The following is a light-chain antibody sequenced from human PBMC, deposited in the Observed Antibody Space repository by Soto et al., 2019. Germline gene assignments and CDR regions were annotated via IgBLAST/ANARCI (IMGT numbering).Light chain of an antibody. J-gene: IGLJ1*01. CDR1: SSDVGSYKY. V-gene: IGLV2-14*03. CDR3: SSYTISSSYV. Sequence: QSALTQPASVSGSPGQSITISCTGTSSDVGSYKYVSWYQQHPGKAPKLIIFDVNNRPSGISDRFSGSKSGNTASLTISGLQAEDEADYYCSSYTISSSYVFGTGTKVTVL. CDR2: DVN.